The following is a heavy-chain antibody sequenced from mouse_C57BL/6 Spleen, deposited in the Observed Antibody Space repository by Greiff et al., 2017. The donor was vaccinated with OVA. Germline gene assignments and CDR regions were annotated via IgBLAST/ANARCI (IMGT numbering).Heavy chain of an antibody. D-gene: IGHD3-3*01. J-gene: IGHJ2*01. Sequence: QVQLQQPGAELVMPGASVKLSCKASGYTFTSYWMHWVKQRPGQGLEWIGEIDPSDSYTNYNQKFKGKSTLTVDKSSSTAYMQLSSLTSEDSAVYYCTRDEGTRYFDYWGQGTTLTVSS. CDR3: TRDEGTRYFDY. CDR2: IDPSDSYT. CDR1: GYTFTSYW. V-gene: IGHV1-69*01.